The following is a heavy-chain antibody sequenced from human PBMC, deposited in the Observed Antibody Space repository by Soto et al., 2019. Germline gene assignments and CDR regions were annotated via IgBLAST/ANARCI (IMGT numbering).Heavy chain of an antibody. CDR1: GGSISSGDYY. Sequence: TLSLTCTFSGGSISSGDYYWTWIRQTPGRGLEYIGYINYSESTYYNPSLQSRFTISIDTSKNQFSLKLSSVTAADTAVYYCARGDSTMACPYYRGQGTLVTVSS. CDR2: INYSEST. J-gene: IGHJ4*02. D-gene: IGHD3-10*01. CDR3: ARGDSTMACPYY. V-gene: IGHV4-30-4*01.